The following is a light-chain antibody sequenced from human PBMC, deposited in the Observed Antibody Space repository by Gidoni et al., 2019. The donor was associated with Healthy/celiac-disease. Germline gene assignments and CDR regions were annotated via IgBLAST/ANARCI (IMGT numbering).Light chain of an antibody. CDR1: SSDVGGYNY. V-gene: IGLV2-11*01. CDR2: DVS. Sequence: QSALTQPRSVSGSPGQSVTISCTGTSSDVGGYNYVPWYQQHPGKAPTLMVYDVSKRPSGVPDRFSGSKSGNTASLTISGLQAEDEADYYCCSYAGSYVWVFGGGTKLTVL. CDR3: CSYAGSYVWV. J-gene: IGLJ3*02.